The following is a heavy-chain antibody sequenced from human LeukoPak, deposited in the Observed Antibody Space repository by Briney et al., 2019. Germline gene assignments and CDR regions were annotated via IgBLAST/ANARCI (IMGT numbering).Heavy chain of an antibody. V-gene: IGHV4-34*01. Sequence: PSETLSLTCAVYGGSFSGYYWSWIRQPPGKGLEWIGEINHSGSTNYNPSLKSRVTISVDTSKNQFSLKLSSVTAADTAVYYCARGVRRSSSFRGNWFDPWGQGTLVTVSS. J-gene: IGHJ5*02. D-gene: IGHD6-6*01. CDR3: ARGVRRSSSFRGNWFDP. CDR1: GGSFSGYY. CDR2: INHSGST.